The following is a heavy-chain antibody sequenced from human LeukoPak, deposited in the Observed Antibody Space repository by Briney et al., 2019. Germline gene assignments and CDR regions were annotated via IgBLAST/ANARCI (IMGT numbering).Heavy chain of an antibody. CDR2: ISSSSSYI. J-gene: IGHJ4*02. V-gene: IGHV3-21*01. CDR1: GFIFSSFT. CDR3: ARFITHPYFDY. Sequence: PGGSLRLSCAASGFIFSSFTMNWVRQAPGKGLEWVSSISSSSSYIYYADSVKGRFTISRDNAKNSLYLQMNSLRAEDTAVYYCARFITHPYFDYWGQGTLVTVSS. D-gene: IGHD3-16*02.